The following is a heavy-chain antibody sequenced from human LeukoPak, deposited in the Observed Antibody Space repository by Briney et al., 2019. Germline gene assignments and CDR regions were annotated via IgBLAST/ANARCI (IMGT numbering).Heavy chain of an antibody. J-gene: IGHJ4*02. CDR1: GFTFSDYY. D-gene: IGHD3-10*01. CDR3: AKDRVRGVLDY. V-gene: IGHV3-23*01. CDR2: ISGSGGST. Sequence: PGGSLRLSCAASGFTFSDYYMSWIRQAPGKGLEWVSAISGSGGSTYYADSVKGRFTISRDNSKNTLYLQMNSLSAEDTAVYYCAKDRVRGVLDYWGQGTLVTVSS.